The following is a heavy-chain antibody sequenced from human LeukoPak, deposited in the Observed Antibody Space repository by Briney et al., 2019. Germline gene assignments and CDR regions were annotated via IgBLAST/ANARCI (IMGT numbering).Heavy chain of an antibody. CDR3: ARGFGYYGREGFDY. V-gene: IGHV4-4*02. CDR2: IYHSGST. CDR1: GGSISSSTW. D-gene: IGHD3-3*01. J-gene: IGHJ4*02. Sequence: SETLSLTCAVSGGSISSSTWWSWVRQPPGKGLEWIGEIYHSGSTNYNPSLKSRVTISVDKSKNQFSLKLSSVTAANTAVYYCARGFGYYGREGFDYWGQGTLVTVSS.